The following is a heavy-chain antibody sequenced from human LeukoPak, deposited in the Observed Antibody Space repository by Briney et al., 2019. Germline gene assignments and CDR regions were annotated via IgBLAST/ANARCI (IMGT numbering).Heavy chain of an antibody. D-gene: IGHD6-19*01. CDR2: LYHTGTT. Sequence: PSETLSLTFTFSVGSISSSSYYWGWIRQPPGKGLEWIGSLYHTGTTYNKPSLKSRVTMSLDTSKNQFSLKMTSVTAADTAVYYCARDKDLAVAANWFDPWGQGTLVIVSS. V-gene: IGHV4-39*07. CDR3: ARDKDLAVAANWFDP. J-gene: IGHJ5*02. CDR1: VGSISSSSYY.